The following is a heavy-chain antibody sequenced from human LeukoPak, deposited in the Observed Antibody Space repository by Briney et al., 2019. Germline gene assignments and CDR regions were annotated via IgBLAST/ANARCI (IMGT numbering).Heavy chain of an antibody. CDR3: AREIPWAGLGGDYGPYNWFDP. CDR2: INHSGST. D-gene: IGHD4-17*01. Sequence: SETLSLTCAVYGGSFSGYYWSWIRQPPGKGLEWIGEINHSGSTNYNPSLKSRVTISVDTSKNQFSLKLSSVTAADTAVYYCAREIPWAGLGGDYGPYNWFDPWGQGTLVTVSS. CDR1: GGSFSGYY. J-gene: IGHJ5*02. V-gene: IGHV4-34*01.